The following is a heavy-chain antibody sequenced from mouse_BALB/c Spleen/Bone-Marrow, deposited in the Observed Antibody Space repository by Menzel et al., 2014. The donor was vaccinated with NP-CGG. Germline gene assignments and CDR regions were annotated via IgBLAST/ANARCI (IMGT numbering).Heavy chain of an antibody. V-gene: IGHV1-14*01. D-gene: IGHD2-1*01. Sequence: EVKLMESGPELVKPGASVKMSCKASGYTFTSYVMHWVKQKPGQGLEWIGYINPYNDGAKYNEKSKGKATLTSDKSSSTAYMELSSLTSEDSAVYYCARSYGNYWYFDVWGAGTTVTVSS. CDR1: GYTFTSYV. CDR3: ARSYGNYWYFDV. CDR2: INPYNDGA. J-gene: IGHJ1*01.